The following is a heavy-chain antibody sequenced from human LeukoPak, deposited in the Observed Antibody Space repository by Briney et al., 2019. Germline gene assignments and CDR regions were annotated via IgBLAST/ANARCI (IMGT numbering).Heavy chain of an antibody. CDR1: GFTFSSYG. CDR3: AKPDEYSSSWYVSYDY. Sequence: GRSLRLSCVASGFTFSSYGMHWVRQAPGKGLEWVAVISYDGSNKYYADSVKGRFTISRDNSKNTLYLQMNSLRAEDTAVYYCAKPDEYSSSWYVSYDYWGQGTLVTVSS. J-gene: IGHJ4*02. V-gene: IGHV3-30*18. D-gene: IGHD6-13*01. CDR2: ISYDGSNK.